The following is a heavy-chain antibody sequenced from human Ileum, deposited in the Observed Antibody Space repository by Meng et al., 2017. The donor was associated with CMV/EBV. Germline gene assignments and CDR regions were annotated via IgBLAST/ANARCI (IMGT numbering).Heavy chain of an antibody. CDR1: GFTFSSYS. CDR3: ARGGMGQLWFPHFDY. Sequence: SLIICYAASGFTFSSYSMNWVRQAPGKGLEWVSSISSTGTYIYYADSLKGRFTISRDNAKNTLYLQMNSLRAEDTAVYYCARGGMGQLWFPHFDYWGQGTLVTVSS. D-gene: IGHD3-10*01. J-gene: IGHJ4*02. V-gene: IGHV3-21*01. CDR2: ISSTGTYI.